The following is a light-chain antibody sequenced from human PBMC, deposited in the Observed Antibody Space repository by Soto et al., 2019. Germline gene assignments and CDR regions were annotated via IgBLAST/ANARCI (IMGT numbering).Light chain of an antibody. V-gene: IGKV3-11*01. J-gene: IGKJ4*01. CDR2: DAF. CDR3: QQRSSWPLT. CDR1: QSVSSY. Sequence: EIVLTQSPATLSLSPGERATLSCRASQSVSSYLVWYQQKPGQAPRLLIFDAFNRATGIPARFSGSGSGTDFTLTSSSLEPEYFAVYYCQQRSSWPLTFGGGTKVEIK.